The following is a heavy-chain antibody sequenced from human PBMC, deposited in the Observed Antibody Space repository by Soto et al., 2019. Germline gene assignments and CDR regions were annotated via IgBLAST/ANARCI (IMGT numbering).Heavy chain of an antibody. J-gene: IGHJ4*02. Sequence: EVQLLESGGGLVQPGGALRLSCAASGFTFSSHAMSWVRQAPGKGLEWISSISAGSEGAYYADSVKGRFTISRDNSNHTLYLQMNSLRAEYTAVYYCARDLWWYLHWGQGTLVSVSS. V-gene: IGHV3-23*01. D-gene: IGHD2-15*01. CDR3: ARDLWWYLH. CDR1: GFTFSSHA. CDR2: ISAGSEGA.